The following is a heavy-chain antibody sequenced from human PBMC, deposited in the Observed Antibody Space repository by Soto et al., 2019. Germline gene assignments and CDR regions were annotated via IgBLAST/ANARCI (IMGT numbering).Heavy chain of an antibody. CDR3: ARDGYYHDSSGYYSANWFGP. V-gene: IGHV3-30-3*01. CDR1: GFTFSSYA. Sequence: QVQLVESGGGVVQPGRSLRLSCAASGFTFSSYAMHWVRQAPGKGLEWVAVISYDGSNKYYADSVKGRFTISRDNSKNTLYLQMNSLRAEDTAVYYCARDGYYHDSSGYYSANWFGPWGQGTLVTVSS. D-gene: IGHD3-22*01. J-gene: IGHJ5*02. CDR2: ISYDGSNK.